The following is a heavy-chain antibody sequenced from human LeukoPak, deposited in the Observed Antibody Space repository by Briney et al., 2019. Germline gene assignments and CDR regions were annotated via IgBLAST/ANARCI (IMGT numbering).Heavy chain of an antibody. D-gene: IGHD1-26*01. CDR3: AVVVGVPGYFDY. CDR1: GFTFSSYA. Sequence: GGSLRLSCAASGFTFSSYALSWVRQAPGKGLEWVSSISGSGGSTYYADSVKGRFTISRDNSKNTLYLQMNSLRAEDTAAYCCAVVVGVPGYFDYWGQGTLVTVSS. V-gene: IGHV3-23*01. CDR2: ISGSGGST. J-gene: IGHJ4*02.